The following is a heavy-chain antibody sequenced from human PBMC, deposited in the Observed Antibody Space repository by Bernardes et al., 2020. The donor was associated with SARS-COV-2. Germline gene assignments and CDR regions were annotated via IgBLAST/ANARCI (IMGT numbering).Heavy chain of an antibody. V-gene: IGHV3-21*01. D-gene: IGHD3-22*01. Sequence: GGSLRLSCAASGFTFSSSSMNWVRQAPGKGLEWVSSISSSSSYIYDADSVKGRFTISRDNATNSLYLQMNSLRAEDTAVYYCARHYYAGSGYYFYPRYYYYGIDVWGQGTTVTVSS. CDR2: ISSSSSYI. CDR1: GFTFSSSS. J-gene: IGHJ6*02. CDR3: ARHYYAGSGYYFYPRYYYYGIDV.